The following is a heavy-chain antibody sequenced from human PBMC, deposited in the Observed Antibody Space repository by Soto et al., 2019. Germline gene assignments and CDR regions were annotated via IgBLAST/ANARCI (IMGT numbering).Heavy chain of an antibody. D-gene: IGHD3-22*01. V-gene: IGHV3-23*01. CDR1: GFTFSSYA. CDR3: ARDRSYYDNSGSYSPPY. Sequence: GGSLRLSCAASGFTFSSYAMNWVRQAPGKRLEWVSAISGAAATTHFTDSVKGRFTISRDNSKNTLYLQMNSLRAEDTAVYYCARDRSYYDNSGSYSPPYWGQGTLVTVSS. J-gene: IGHJ4*02. CDR2: ISGAAATT.